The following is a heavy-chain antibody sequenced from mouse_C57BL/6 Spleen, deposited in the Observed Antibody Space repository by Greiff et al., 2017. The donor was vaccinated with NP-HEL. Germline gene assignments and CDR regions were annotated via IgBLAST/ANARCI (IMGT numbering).Heavy chain of an antibody. CDR3: ASRGGYDGYYPFAY. D-gene: IGHD2-3*01. V-gene: IGHV1-82*01. Sequence: VQLQQSGPELVKPGASVKISCKASGYAFSSSWMNWVKQRPGKGLEWIGRIYPGDGDTNYNGKFKGKATLTAEKSSSTAYMQLSSLTSEDSAVYFCASRGGYDGYYPFAYWGQGTLVTVSA. CDR1: GYAFSSSW. J-gene: IGHJ3*01. CDR2: IYPGDGDT.